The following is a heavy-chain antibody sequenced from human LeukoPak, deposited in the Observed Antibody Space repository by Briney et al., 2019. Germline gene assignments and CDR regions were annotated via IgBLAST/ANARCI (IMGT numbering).Heavy chain of an antibody. J-gene: IGHJ3*02. CDR3: AGGRGYSYGPDAFDI. Sequence: HPGGSLRLSCAASGFTFSTYSMNWVRQAPGKGLEWVSYISSSSSTIYYADSVKGRFTISRDNAKNSLYLQMNSLRAEDTAVYYCAGGRGYSYGPDAFDIWGQGTMVTVSS. D-gene: IGHD5-18*01. CDR1: GFTFSTYS. V-gene: IGHV3-48*01. CDR2: ISSSSSTI.